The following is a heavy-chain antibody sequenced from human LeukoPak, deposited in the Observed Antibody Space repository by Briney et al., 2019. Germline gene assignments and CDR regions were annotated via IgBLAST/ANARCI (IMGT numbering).Heavy chain of an antibody. CDR3: ASVGGGSPY. CDR1: GYSISSGHF. J-gene: IGHJ4*02. Sequence: SETLSLTCTVSGYSISSGHFWSWIRPPPGKGVEWIGSIYGSGTTYYDPPLRSRVSISADTSKNHFSLELSSVTAADTAVYYCASVGGGSPYWGQGTLVTVSS. D-gene: IGHD3-16*01. CDR2: IYGSGTT. V-gene: IGHV4-38-2*02.